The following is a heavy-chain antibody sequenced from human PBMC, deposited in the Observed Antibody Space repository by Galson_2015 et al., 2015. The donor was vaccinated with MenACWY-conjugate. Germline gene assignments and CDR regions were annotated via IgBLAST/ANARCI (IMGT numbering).Heavy chain of an antibody. Sequence: SLRLSCAASGFSFSSYWMYWVRQGPGNGLVWVSRIKNGGSTSYADSVSGRFTISRGNAKNTLYLQMNSLRADDTAVYYCVRGGAKGSGDYWGQGTLVTVSS. D-gene: IGHD3-10*01. CDR3: VRGGAKGSGDY. CDR2: IKNGGST. J-gene: IGHJ4*02. CDR1: GFSFSSYW. V-gene: IGHV3-74*01.